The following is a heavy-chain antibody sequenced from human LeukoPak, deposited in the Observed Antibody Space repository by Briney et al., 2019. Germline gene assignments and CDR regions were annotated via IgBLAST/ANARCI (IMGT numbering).Heavy chain of an antibody. D-gene: IGHD5-12*01. Sequence: PGGSLRLSCAASGFTFSSYGMNWVRQAPGKGLEWVSSISSSSSCIYYADSMKGRFTISRDNAKNSLYLQMNSLRAEDTAVYYCARVEGNIVTTTEGYFDYWGQGTLVTVSS. CDR2: ISSSSSCI. V-gene: IGHV3-21*01. J-gene: IGHJ4*02. CDR1: GFTFSSYG. CDR3: ARVEGNIVTTTEGYFDY.